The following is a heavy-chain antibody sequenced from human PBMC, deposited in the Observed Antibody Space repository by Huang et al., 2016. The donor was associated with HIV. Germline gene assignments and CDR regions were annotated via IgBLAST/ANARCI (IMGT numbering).Heavy chain of an antibody. V-gene: IGHV3-30*02. CDR2: IRFDGYNK. Sequence: QVYLVESGGGVVQPGGSLRLSCAASGFTFKNYGVHWVRQAPGKGMDGVTFIRFDGYNKYYADAVKDRFTISRDNSKNTLYLEMKSLRAEDTGIYYCAKDLVSRGIVGGIDFWGQGTLVIVSS. J-gene: IGHJ4*02. CDR3: AKDLVSRGIVGGIDF. CDR1: GFTFKNYG. D-gene: IGHD2-8*01.